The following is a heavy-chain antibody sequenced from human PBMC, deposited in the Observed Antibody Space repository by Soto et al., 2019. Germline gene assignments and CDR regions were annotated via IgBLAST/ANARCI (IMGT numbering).Heavy chain of an antibody. Sequence: GGSLRLSCAASGFTFSSYSMNWVRQAPGKGLEWVSSISSSSSYIYYADSVKGRFTISRDNAKNSLYLQMNSLRAEDTAVYYFARDTIFGVVGRGYYYYGMDVWGQGTTVTVSS. J-gene: IGHJ6*02. D-gene: IGHD3-3*01. CDR2: ISSSSSYI. CDR3: ARDTIFGVVGRGYYYYGMDV. V-gene: IGHV3-21*01. CDR1: GFTFSSYS.